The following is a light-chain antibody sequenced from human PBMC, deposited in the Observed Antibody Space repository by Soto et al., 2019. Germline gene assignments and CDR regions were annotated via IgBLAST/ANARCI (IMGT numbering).Light chain of an antibody. CDR2: DAS. Sequence: DFQMTQARSTLSASVGDRLTVTSGASQSISSWLAWYQQKQGKAPKXXIHDASSLESGVPSRFSGSGSGTECTITISSLKPEDFATYYGQQHNSYPITFCQGTRLEIK. CDR3: QQHNSYPIT. J-gene: IGKJ5*01. V-gene: IGKV1-5*01. CDR1: QSISSW.